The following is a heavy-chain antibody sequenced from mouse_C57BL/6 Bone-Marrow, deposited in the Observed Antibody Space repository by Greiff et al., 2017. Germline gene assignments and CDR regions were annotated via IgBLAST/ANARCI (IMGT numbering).Heavy chain of an antibody. J-gene: IGHJ4*01. Sequence: EVQGVESGGGLVKPGGSLKLSCAASGFTFSSYTMSWVRQTPEKRLEWVATISGGGGNTYYTDSVKGRFTISRDNAKNTLYLQMSSLRSEDTALYYCARHYYYAMDYWGQGTSVTVSS. CDR2: ISGGGGNT. CDR1: GFTFSSYT. CDR3: ARHYYYAMDY. V-gene: IGHV5-9*01.